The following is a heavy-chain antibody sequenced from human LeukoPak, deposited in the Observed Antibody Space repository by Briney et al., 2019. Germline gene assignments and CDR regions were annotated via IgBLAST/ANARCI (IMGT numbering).Heavy chain of an antibody. CDR3: ARMGESIQLWFQSDY. V-gene: IGHV1-18*01. CDR1: GYTFTSYG. D-gene: IGHD5-18*01. Sequence: ASVKVSCKASGYTFTSYGISWVRQAPGQGLEWTGWISAYNGNTNYAQKLQGRVTMTTDTSTSTAYMGLRSLRSDDTAVYYCARMGESIQLWFQSDYWGQGTLVTVSS. J-gene: IGHJ4*02. CDR2: ISAYNGNT.